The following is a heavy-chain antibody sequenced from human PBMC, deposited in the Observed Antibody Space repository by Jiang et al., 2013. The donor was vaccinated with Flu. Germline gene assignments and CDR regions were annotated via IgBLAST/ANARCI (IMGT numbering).Heavy chain of an antibody. J-gene: IGHJ4*02. Sequence: VKPSETLSLTCTVSGGSISSSSYYWGWIRQPPGKGLEWIGNIYYSGSTYYNPSLKSRVTISVDTSKNQFSLKLSSVTAADTAVYYCARHRTVYGSGSYYQDYWGQGTLVTVSS. D-gene: IGHD3-10*01. CDR3: ARHRTVYGSGSYYQDY. V-gene: IGHV4-39*07. CDR1: GGSISSSSYY. CDR2: IYYSGST.